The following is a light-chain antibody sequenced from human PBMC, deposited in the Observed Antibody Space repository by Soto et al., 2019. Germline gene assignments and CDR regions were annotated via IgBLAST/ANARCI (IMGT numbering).Light chain of an antibody. CDR3: QQSYSTPPYT. V-gene: IGKV1-39*01. J-gene: IGKJ2*01. Sequence: DIQMTQSPSSLSTSVGDRVTITCRASQYINNYLNWYQQKPGKAPKLLIFAAYNLQSGVPSRFSGSLSGTDFTLTISSLQPEEFATYYCQQSYSTPPYTVGQGTKLDMK. CDR1: QYINNY. CDR2: AAY.